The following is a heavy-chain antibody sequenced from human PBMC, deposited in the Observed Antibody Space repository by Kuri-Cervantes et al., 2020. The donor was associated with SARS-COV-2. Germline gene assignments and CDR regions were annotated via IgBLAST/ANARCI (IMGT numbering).Heavy chain of an antibody. J-gene: IGHJ6*03. CDR3: ARVAGEGPIYYYYMDV. V-gene: IGHV3-21*01. CDR1: RFSLSRYT. D-gene: IGHD2-21*01. Sequence: GESLKISCAASRFSLSRYTMNWVRQAPGKALEWVSSISGSGSYIYYADSVKGRFTISKESGENSLYLHMNSLRGDDTAVYYCARVAGEGPIYYYYMDVWGKGTTVTVSS. CDR2: ISGSGSYI.